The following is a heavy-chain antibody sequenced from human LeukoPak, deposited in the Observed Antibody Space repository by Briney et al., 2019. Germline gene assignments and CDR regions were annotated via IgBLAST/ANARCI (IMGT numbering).Heavy chain of an antibody. CDR3: ARTTVHGSLDY. CDR1: GGSISSYY. V-gene: IGHV4-59*01. J-gene: IGHJ4*02. Sequence: SETLSLTCTVSGGSISSYYWSWIRQPPGKGLEWIGYIYYSGSTNYNPSLKSRVTISVDMSKNQFSLKLGSVTAADTAVYYCARTTVHGSLDYWGQGTLVTVTS. D-gene: IGHD4-11*01. CDR2: IYYSGST.